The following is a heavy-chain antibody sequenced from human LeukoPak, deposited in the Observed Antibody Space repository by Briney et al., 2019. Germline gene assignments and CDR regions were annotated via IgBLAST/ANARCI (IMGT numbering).Heavy chain of an antibody. V-gene: IGHV4-59*01. Sequence: SETLSLTCSVPGASISHYYWNWIRQTPGKGPEWIGYIFHTGSTNYNPSLKSRVTISVDTSKNQFSLKLSSVTAADTAVYYCARGEYYYDSSGYYTLRRNWFDPWGQGTLVTVSS. CDR3: ARGEYYYDSSGYYTLRRNWFDP. CDR1: GASISHYY. J-gene: IGHJ5*02. D-gene: IGHD3-22*01. CDR2: IFHTGST.